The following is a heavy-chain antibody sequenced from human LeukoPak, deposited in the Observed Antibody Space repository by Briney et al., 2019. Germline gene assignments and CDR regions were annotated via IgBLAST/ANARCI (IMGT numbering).Heavy chain of an antibody. Sequence: GESLKISCKGSGYSFTSYWIGWVRQMPGKGLEWMGIIYPGDSDTRYSPSFQGQVTISAEKSISTAYLQWSSRKASDTAMYYCARLGGYYYYYMDVWGKGTTVTVSS. CDR1: GYSFTSYW. V-gene: IGHV5-51*01. D-gene: IGHD4-23*01. CDR3: ARLGGYYYYYMDV. J-gene: IGHJ6*03. CDR2: IYPGDSDT.